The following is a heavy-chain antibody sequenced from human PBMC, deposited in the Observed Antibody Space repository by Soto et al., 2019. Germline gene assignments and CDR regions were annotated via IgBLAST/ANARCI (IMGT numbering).Heavy chain of an antibody. V-gene: IGHV3-33*01. Sequence: GGSLRLSCAASGFTFSSYGMHWVRQAPGKGLEWVAVIWYDGSNKYYADSVKGRFTISRDNSKNTLYLQMNSLRAEDTAVYYCARDQVVRGSGLDYYYMDVWGKGTTVTVSS. CDR3: ARDQVVRGSGLDYYYMDV. CDR2: IWYDGSNK. D-gene: IGHD3-10*01. CDR1: GFTFSSYG. J-gene: IGHJ6*03.